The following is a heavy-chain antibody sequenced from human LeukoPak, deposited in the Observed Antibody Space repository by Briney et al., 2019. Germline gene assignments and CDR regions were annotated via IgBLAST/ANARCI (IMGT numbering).Heavy chain of an antibody. CDR3: AIYRSIGYFDY. Sequence: GGSLRLSCAASGFTFSNYAMSWVRQAPGKGLEWVSGISGSGGNTYYADSVKGRFTISRDNSKKTMYMEMNSLRAEDTAIYYCAIYRSIGYFDYWGPGTLVTVSS. CDR1: GFTFSNYA. V-gene: IGHV3-23*01. J-gene: IGHJ4*02. CDR2: ISGSGGNT.